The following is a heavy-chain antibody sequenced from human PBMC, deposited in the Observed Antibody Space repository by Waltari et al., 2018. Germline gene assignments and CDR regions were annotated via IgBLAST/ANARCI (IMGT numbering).Heavy chain of an antibody. CDR3: ARGGYSSSWYSYYYGMDV. Sequence: EVQLVESGGGLVQPGRSLRLSCTASGFTFGDYAMSWFRQAPGKGLEWVGFIRSKAYGGTTEYAASVKGRFTISRDDSKSIAYLQMNSLRAEDTAVYYCARGGYSSSWYSYYYGMDVWGQGTTVTVSS. J-gene: IGHJ6*02. V-gene: IGHV3-49*03. CDR2: IRSKAYGGTT. D-gene: IGHD6-13*01. CDR1: GFTFGDYA.